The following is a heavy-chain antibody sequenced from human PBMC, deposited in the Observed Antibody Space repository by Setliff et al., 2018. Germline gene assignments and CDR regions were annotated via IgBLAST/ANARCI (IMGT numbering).Heavy chain of an antibody. J-gene: IGHJ4*02. Sequence: LSLTCTVSGVSVNSLTWWSWVRQTPGKGLEWIGFIYHDGNPKFNPSANYNPSLKSRVTMSIDKSKNQFSLNLRSVTAADTAVYYCTRGGERYHTANWGQGLLVTVSS. CDR1: GVSVNSLTW. V-gene: IGHV4-28*03. CDR2: IYHDGNP. CDR3: TRGGERYHTAN. D-gene: IGHD2-2*01.